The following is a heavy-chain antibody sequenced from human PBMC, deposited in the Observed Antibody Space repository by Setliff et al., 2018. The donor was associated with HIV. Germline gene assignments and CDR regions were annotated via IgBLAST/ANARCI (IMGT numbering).Heavy chain of an antibody. Sequence: LSLTCTVYGGSLTHYYWTWIRQPPGGGLEWIGEITDTGHTNYNSSLQSRVTISLDTSRKQFSLKLTSVTASDAAVYYCARAPSCIGSNCIFYYYYYYGLDVWG. J-gene: IGHJ6*01. CDR3: ARAPSCIGSNCIFYYYYYYGLDV. CDR1: GGSLTHYY. V-gene: IGHV4-34*01. D-gene: IGHD2-15*01. CDR2: ITDTGHT.